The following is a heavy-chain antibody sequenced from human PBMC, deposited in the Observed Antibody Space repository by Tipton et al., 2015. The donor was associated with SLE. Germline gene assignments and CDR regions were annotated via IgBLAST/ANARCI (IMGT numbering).Heavy chain of an antibody. D-gene: IGHD3-10*01. CDR1: GFTFDDYA. V-gene: IGHV3-9*01. CDR2: ISWYSGNI. J-gene: IGHJ2*01. CDR3: ARDFGSYYGSGKDWYFDL. Sequence: QLVQSGGGLVQPGRSLRVSCAASGFTFDDYAMDWVRQAPGRGLEWVSGISWYSGNIGYGDSVKGRFTICRDNAKNSLYLQMNSLRVEDTAVYYCARDFGSYYGSGKDWYFDLWGRGTLVTVSS.